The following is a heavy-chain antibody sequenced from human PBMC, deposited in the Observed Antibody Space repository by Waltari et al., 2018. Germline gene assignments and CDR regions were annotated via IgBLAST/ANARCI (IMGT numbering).Heavy chain of an antibody. V-gene: IGHV4-39*01. J-gene: IGHJ6*02. CDR1: GGSIRRSCYY. CDR2: MFYIGST. Sequence: QLQLQQSGPGLVRPSENLSLTCTVSGGSIRRSCYYWGWIRQPPGKELEWIWNMFYIGSTNYNPSLKSRVTISVDTSKNQFSLKLSSVTAAETAVYYCARDSLGYGMDVWGQGTTVTVSS. CDR3: ARDSLGYGMDV.